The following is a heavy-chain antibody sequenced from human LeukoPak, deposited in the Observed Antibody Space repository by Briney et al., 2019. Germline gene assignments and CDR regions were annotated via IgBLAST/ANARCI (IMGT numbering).Heavy chain of an antibody. CDR2: IYNSGST. V-gene: IGHV4-59*01. CDR1: GGSISTYY. J-gene: IGHJ5*02. D-gene: IGHD6-13*01. CDR3: AKAVAAAGRFGFDP. Sequence: PSETLSLTCTVSGGSISTYYWSWIRQPPGKGLEWIGYIYNSGSTKYNPSLQSRVTISVDTSKNQFSLRLTSVTAADTAVYYCAKAVAAAGRFGFDPWGQGTLVTVSS.